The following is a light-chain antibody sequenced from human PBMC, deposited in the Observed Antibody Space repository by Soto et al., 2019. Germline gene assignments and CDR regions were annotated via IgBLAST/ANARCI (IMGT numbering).Light chain of an antibody. CDR2: GAS. CDR3: QQYGTSPFT. V-gene: IGKV3-20*01. J-gene: IGKJ3*01. CDR1: ESVSSNY. Sequence: EIVLTQSPGTLSLSPGEGATLSCRASESVSSNYLAWYQQKPGQPPRLLIYGASSRATGIPDRFSGSGSGTDFTLIISRLEPEDFAVFYCQQYGTSPFTFGPGTKVYIK.